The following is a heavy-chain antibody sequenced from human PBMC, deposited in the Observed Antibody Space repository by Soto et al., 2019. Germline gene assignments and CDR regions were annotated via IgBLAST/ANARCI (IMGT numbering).Heavy chain of an antibody. J-gene: IGHJ6*03. CDR1: GGSFSGYY. CDR2: INHSGST. Sequence: PSETLSLTCAVYGGSFSGYYWSWIRQPPGKGLEWIGEINHSGSTNYDPSLKSRVTITVDTSKNQFSLKLSSVTAADTTVYYCARAQVLYYDFWSGRVGGTNYYYYYMDVWGKGTTVTVSS. D-gene: IGHD3-3*01. V-gene: IGHV4-34*01. CDR3: ARAQVLYYDFWSGRVGGTNYYYYYMDV.